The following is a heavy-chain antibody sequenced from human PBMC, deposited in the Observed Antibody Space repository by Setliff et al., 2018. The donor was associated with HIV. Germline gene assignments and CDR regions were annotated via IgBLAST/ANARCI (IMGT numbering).Heavy chain of an antibody. CDR2: INTYNGNT. V-gene: IGHV1-18*01. CDR1: GYAFTGYG. J-gene: IGHJ6*02. CDR3: VRRGSGWSCSYYYAMDI. D-gene: IGHD6-19*01. Sequence: GASVKVSCKASGYAFTGYGLSWVRQAPGQGLEWMGWINTYNGNTHYAQNLQGRVTMTTYTYRGTAYMELRSLRSDDTAVYYCVRRGSGWSCSYYYAMDIWGQGTTVTSP.